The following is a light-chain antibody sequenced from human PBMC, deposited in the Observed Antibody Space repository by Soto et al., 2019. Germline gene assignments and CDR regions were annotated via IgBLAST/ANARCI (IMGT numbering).Light chain of an antibody. V-gene: IGKV3-20*01. CDR1: QSVTNNY. Sequence: EIVLPHSPDTLSLSPGERATLSCRASQSVTNNYLAWYQQRPGQAPRLVIYDASSRATGIPDRFSASGSGTDFTLTISRLEPEDFAVYYCQQYTNLPLTFGPGTKVDIK. CDR3: QQYTNLPLT. J-gene: IGKJ1*01. CDR2: DAS.